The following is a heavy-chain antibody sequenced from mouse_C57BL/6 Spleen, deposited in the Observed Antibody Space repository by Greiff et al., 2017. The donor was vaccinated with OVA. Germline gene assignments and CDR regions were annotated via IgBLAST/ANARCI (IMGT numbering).Heavy chain of an antibody. Sequence: VQLQQSGAELVRPGASVTLSCKASGYTFTGYEMHWVKQTPVHGLEWIGAIDPETGGTAYNQKFKGKAILTADKSSSTAYMELRSLTSEDSSVYYCTRYPTPRGSWFAYWGQGTLVTVSA. CDR3: TRYPTPRGSWFAY. D-gene: IGHD2-10*01. CDR2: IDPETGGT. CDR1: GYTFTGYE. J-gene: IGHJ3*01. V-gene: IGHV1-15*01.